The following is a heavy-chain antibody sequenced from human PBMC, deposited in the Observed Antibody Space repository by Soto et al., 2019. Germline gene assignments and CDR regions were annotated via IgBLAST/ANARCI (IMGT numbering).Heavy chain of an antibody. J-gene: IGHJ3*02. V-gene: IGHV3-74*01. CDR2: VDSDGSDK. CDR3: ARGGLDHAFDI. CDR1: EFSFSRYW. D-gene: IGHD3-16*01. Sequence: LRLSCAASEFSFSRYWMHWVRQAPGKGLVWVSRVDSDGSDKIYADSVKGRFTISRDNAKNTLYLQLTGLRDEDTAVYYCARGGLDHAFDIWGQGTMVTVSS.